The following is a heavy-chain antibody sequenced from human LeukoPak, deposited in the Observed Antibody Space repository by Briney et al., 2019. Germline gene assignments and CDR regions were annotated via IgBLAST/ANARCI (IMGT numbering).Heavy chain of an antibody. V-gene: IGHV3-48*01. CDR3: ARDKCSGGTCYGYFQH. CDR2: ISSNSRDI. Sequence: GGFLRLSCAASGFTFSSYSMNWVRQAPGKGLEWVSYISSNSRDIYYADSVVGRFTISRDNIENTLYLQMNSLRAEDTAIYYCARDKCSGGTCYGYFQHWGQGTLVTVSS. D-gene: IGHD2-15*01. J-gene: IGHJ1*01. CDR1: GFTFSSYS.